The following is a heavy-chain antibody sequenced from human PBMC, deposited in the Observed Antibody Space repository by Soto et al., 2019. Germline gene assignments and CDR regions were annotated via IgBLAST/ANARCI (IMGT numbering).Heavy chain of an antibody. Sequence: QVQLVESGGGVVQPGRSLRLSCAASVFTFSSYGMHWVRQAPGKGLEWVAVISYDGTNKYYADSVKGRFTISRANSKNTLYLHMNSLRDDDTAVYYCERSQFRYWGQGTLVTVSS. CDR3: ERSQFRY. CDR1: VFTFSSYG. V-gene: IGHV3-30*03. J-gene: IGHJ4*02. CDR2: ISYDGTNK.